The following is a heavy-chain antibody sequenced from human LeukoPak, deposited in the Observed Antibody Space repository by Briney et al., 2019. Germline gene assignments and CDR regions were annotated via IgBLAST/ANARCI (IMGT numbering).Heavy chain of an antibody. V-gene: IGHV4-34*01. CDR3: ARVIAATGPGPYYYGMDV. D-gene: IGHD6-13*01. CDR2: INHSGST. CDR1: GGSFSGYY. J-gene: IGHJ6*02. Sequence: SETLSLTCAVYGGSFSGYYWSWIRQPPGKGLEWIGEINHSGSTNYNPSLKSRVTISVDTSKNQFSLKLSSVTAADTAVYYCARVIAATGPGPYYYGMDVWGQGTTVTVSS.